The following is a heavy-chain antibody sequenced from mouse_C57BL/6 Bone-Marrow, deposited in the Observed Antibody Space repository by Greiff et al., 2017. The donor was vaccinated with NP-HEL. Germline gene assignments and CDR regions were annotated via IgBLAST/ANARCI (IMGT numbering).Heavy chain of an antibody. V-gene: IGHV1-81*01. CDR2: IYPRSGNT. J-gene: IGHJ1*03. CDR3: ARGVITTVVALYWYFYV. CDR1: GYTFTSYG. Sequence: QVQLQQSGAELARPGASVKLSCKASGYTFTSYGISWVKQRTGQGLEWIGEIYPRSGNTYYNEKFKGKATLTADKSSSTAYMELRSLTSEDSAVYFCARGVITTVVALYWYFYVWGTGTTVTVSS. D-gene: IGHD1-1*01.